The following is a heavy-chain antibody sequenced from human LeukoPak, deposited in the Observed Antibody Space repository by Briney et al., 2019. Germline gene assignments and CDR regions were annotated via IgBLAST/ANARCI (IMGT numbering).Heavy chain of an antibody. D-gene: IGHD6-19*01. CDR3: ARDVWTGVAVSDY. CDR1: GFTFSSYW. Sequence: PGGSLRLSCVASGFTFSSYWMTWVRQAPGKGLEWLANIKEDGSIQYYLDSVRGRFTISRGNVKTSVYLQLNSLRADDTAVYYCARDVWTGVAVSDYWGQGTLVTVSS. CDR2: IKEDGSIQ. V-gene: IGHV3-7*01. J-gene: IGHJ4*02.